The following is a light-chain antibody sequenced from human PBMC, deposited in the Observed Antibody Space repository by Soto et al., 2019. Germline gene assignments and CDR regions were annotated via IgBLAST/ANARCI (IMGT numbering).Light chain of an antibody. CDR1: QSISNW. Sequence: DIQMTQSPSTLSASVGDRVTITCRASQSISNWLAWYQQKPGKAPKLLIYDASSLGSGVPSRFSGSGSGTEFTLTISSLQPEDFTSYYCQQYNSYPYTFGQGTKVDIK. CDR2: DAS. V-gene: IGKV1-5*01. J-gene: IGKJ2*01. CDR3: QQYNSYPYT.